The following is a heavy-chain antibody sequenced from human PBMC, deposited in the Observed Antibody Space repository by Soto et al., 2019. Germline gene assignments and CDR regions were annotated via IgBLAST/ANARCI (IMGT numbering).Heavy chain of an antibody. D-gene: IGHD2-15*01. V-gene: IGHV4-34*01. Sequence: TSETLSLTCAVYGGSFSGYYWSWIRQPPGKGLEWIGEINHSGSTNYNPSLKSRVTISVDTSKNQFSLKLSSVTAADTAVYYCARLAVVVVARYYYYMDVWGKGTTVTVSS. CDR2: INHSGST. CDR3: ARLAVVVVARYYYYMDV. CDR1: GGSFSGYY. J-gene: IGHJ6*03.